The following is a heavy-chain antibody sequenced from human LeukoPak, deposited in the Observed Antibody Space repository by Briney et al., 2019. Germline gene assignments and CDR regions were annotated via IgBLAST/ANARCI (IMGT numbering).Heavy chain of an antibody. CDR1: GFTFSNYW. CDR2: MKQEGRET. Sequence: GGSLRLSCVASGFTFSNYWMSWVRQAPGKGLEWVANMKQEGRETYYVDSVKGRFTISRDNAKNSLYLQMNSLRAEDTAVYYCAREGTNSGYDLTDSWGQGTLVTVSS. CDR3: AREGTNSGYDLTDS. V-gene: IGHV3-7*05. J-gene: IGHJ4*02. D-gene: IGHD5-12*01.